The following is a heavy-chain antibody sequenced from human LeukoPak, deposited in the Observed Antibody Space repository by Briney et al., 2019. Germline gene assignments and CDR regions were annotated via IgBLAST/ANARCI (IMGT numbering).Heavy chain of an antibody. J-gene: IGHJ3*02. CDR2: IYYSGST. Sequence: PSETLPLTCTVSGGSISSSSYYWGWIRQPPGKGLEWIGSIYYSGSTYYNPSLKSRVTISVDTSKNQFSLKLSSVTAADTAVYYCARLSVITGAFDIWGQGTMVTVSS. D-gene: IGHD3-22*01. V-gene: IGHV4-39*01. CDR1: GGSISSSSYY. CDR3: ARLSVITGAFDI.